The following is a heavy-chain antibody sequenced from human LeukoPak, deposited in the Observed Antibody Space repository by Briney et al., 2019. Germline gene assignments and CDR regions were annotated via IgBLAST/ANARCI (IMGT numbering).Heavy chain of an antibody. CDR2: INPNSGGT. CDR1: GYTFTGYY. D-gene: IGHD3-3*01. V-gene: IGHV1-2*04. Sequence: ASVKVSCKASGYTFTGYYMHWVRQAPGQGLEWMGWINPNSGGTNYAQKFQGWVTMTRNTSISTAYMELSSLRSEDTAVYYCARQIPFPYDFLDAFDIWGQGTMVTVSS. J-gene: IGHJ3*02. CDR3: ARQIPFPYDFLDAFDI.